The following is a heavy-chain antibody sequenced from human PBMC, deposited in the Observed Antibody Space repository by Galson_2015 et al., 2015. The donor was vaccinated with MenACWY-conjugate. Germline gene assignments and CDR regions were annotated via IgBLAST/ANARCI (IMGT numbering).Heavy chain of an antibody. J-gene: IGHJ4*02. D-gene: IGHD1-26*01. CDR1: GFRFGDYA. CDR3: FAINSGIDY. Sequence: SLRLSCAGSGFRFGDYAMTWVRQAPGKGLEWISTISGSGGSTYYADSVKGRFTISRDNSKNTAYLQMNSLRAEDTAIYYCFAINSGIDYWGQGTLVAVSS. CDR2: ISGSGGST. V-gene: IGHV3-23*01.